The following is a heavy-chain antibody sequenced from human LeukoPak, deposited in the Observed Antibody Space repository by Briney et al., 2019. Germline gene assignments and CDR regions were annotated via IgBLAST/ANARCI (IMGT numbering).Heavy chain of an antibody. V-gene: IGHV4-39*07. CDR2: IYYSGST. CDR1: GGSISSSSYY. J-gene: IGHJ5*02. CDR3: ASVMIVVVTANLYNWFDP. D-gene: IGHD3-22*01. Sequence: SETLSLTCTVSGGSISSSSYYWGWIRQPPGKGLEWIGSIYYSGSTYYNPSLKSRVTISVDTSKNQFSLKLSSVTAADAAVSYCASVMIVVVTANLYNWFDPWGQGTLVTVSS.